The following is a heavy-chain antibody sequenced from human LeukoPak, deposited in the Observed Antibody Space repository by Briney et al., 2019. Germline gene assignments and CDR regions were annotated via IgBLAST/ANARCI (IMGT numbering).Heavy chain of an antibody. Sequence: SETLSLTCSVSGGSIDSRIYFWGWIRQFPGKGLEWIGNIHYNESTYYNPSLQNRVTMSVDTSNNRFSLSLTSVTAADTAIYYSVQHCPYPPCNWLNPWGQGTLVTVSS. CDR1: GGSIDSRIYF. CDR2: IHYNEST. D-gene: IGHD2-15*01. J-gene: IGHJ5*02. CDR3: VQHCPYPPCNWLNP. V-gene: IGHV4-39*02.